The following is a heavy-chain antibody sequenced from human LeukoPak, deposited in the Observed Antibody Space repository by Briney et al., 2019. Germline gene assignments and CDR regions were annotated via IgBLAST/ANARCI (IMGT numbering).Heavy chain of an antibody. D-gene: IGHD1-26*01. Sequence: PGGSLRLSCAASGFTFSNAWMSWVRQAPGKGLEWVGRIKSITDGGTTDYAAPVKGRFSFSRDDSENTLYLQMNSLKTEGTAVYYCTAYLSGSSLPFDYWGQGTLVTVSS. CDR2: IKSITDGGTT. CDR1: GFTFSNAW. CDR3: TAYLSGSSLPFDY. J-gene: IGHJ4*02. V-gene: IGHV3-15*01.